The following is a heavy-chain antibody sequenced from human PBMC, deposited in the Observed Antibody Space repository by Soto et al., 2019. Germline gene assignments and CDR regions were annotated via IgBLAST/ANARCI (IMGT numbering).Heavy chain of an antibody. CDR1: GFTFSSYA. CDR3: AKGRGIAAAGSSTFDP. V-gene: IGHV3-23*01. D-gene: IGHD6-13*01. Sequence: GGSLRLSCAASGFTFSSYAMSWVRQAPGKGLEWVSAISGSGGSTYYADSVKGRFTISRDNSKNTLYLQMNSLRAEDTAVYYCAKGRGIAAAGSSTFDPWGQGTLVTVSS. CDR2: ISGSGGST. J-gene: IGHJ5*02.